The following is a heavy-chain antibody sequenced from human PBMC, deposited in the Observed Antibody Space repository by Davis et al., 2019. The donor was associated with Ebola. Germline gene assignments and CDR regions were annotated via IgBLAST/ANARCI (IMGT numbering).Heavy chain of an antibody. CDR1: GYTFSAYA. CDR2: IDGDNGNT. CDR3: ARVVSSSWSFHFDY. J-gene: IGHJ4*02. Sequence: ASVKVSCKASGYTFSAYAMHWVRQAPGQRLEWMGWIDGDNGNTKYSEKFQGRVTITRDTSASTAYMELSSLRSEDTAVDYCARVVSSSWSFHFDYWGQGTLVTVSS. D-gene: IGHD6-13*01. V-gene: IGHV1-3*01.